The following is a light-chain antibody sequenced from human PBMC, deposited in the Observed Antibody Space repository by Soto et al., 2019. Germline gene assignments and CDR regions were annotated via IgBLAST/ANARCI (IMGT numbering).Light chain of an antibody. CDR3: CSYAGSNTFDVV. CDR2: EGT. Sequence: QSALTQPASVSGSPGQSITISCTGTSSDVGTYDVVSWYQHHPGKAPKLMIYEGTKRPSGVSNRFSASKSGNTASLTISGLQAEDEADYYCCSYAGSNTFDVVFGGGTQLTVL. J-gene: IGLJ7*01. CDR1: SSDVGTYDV. V-gene: IGLV2-23*03.